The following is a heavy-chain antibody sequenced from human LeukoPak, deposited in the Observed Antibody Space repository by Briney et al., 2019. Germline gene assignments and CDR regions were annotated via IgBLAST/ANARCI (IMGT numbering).Heavy chain of an antibody. J-gene: IGHJ5*02. CDR1: GGSISPYF. V-gene: IGHV4-59*01. CDR3: ARDDYRGVTNFDP. Sequence: SDTLSLTCTVSGGSISPYFWSWIRQPPGKGLEWIGYISYTGSTNYNPSLKSRVTIPVDTSKNQFSLQLTSVTAADTGVYYCARDDYRGVTNFDPWGQGTLVTVSS. CDR2: ISYTGST. D-gene: IGHD3-10*01.